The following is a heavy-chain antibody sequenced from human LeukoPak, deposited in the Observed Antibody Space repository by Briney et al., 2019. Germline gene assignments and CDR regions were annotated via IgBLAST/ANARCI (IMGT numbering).Heavy chain of an antibody. Sequence: GESLKISCKGSGYSFTSYWIGWVRQMPGKGLEWMGIIYPGDSDTRYSPSFQGQVTISADKSISTAYLQWSSLKASDTAMYYCARVSSIGGYDLGGYYFDYWGQGTLVTVSS. CDR1: GYSFTSYW. J-gene: IGHJ4*02. V-gene: IGHV5-51*01. D-gene: IGHD5-12*01. CDR2: IYPGDSDT. CDR3: ARVSSIGGYDLGGYYFDY.